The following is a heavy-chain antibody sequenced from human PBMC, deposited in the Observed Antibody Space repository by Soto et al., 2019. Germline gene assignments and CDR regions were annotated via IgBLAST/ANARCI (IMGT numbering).Heavy chain of an antibody. J-gene: IGHJ4*02. Sequence: QVQLVQSGAEVKKPGASVKVSCKASGYTFTSYAMHWVRQAPGQRLEWMGWINAGNGNTKYSQKFQGRVTSTRDTSASTAYMELSSLRSEDTAVYYCERGEHEPYDLWSGYLGYWGQGTLVTVSS. V-gene: IGHV1-3*01. D-gene: IGHD3-3*01. CDR3: ERGEHEPYDLWSGYLGY. CDR1: GYTFTSYA. CDR2: INAGNGNT.